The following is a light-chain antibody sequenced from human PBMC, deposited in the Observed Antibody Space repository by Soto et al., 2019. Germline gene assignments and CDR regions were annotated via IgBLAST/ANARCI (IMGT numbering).Light chain of an antibody. CDR1: QSVSSSY. V-gene: IGKV3-20*01. CDR3: QQYGSSPLT. J-gene: IGKJ4*01. CDR2: GAS. Sequence: EIVLTQSPGTLSLSPGERATLSCRASQSVSSSYLAWYQQKPGQAPRLLISGASSRAAGIPDRFSGSGSGTDFTLTISRLEPEDFAVYYCQQYGSSPLTFGGGTKVEIK.